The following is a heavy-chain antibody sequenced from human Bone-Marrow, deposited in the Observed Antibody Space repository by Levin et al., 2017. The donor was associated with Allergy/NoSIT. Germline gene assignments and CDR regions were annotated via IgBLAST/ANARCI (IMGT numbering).Heavy chain of an antibody. D-gene: IGHD5-24*01. J-gene: IGHJ6*02. V-gene: IGHV1-24*01. CDR1: GYTLTELS. CDR2: FDPEDGGI. CDR3: ATLQCRDDYNYPLYYYYGMDV. Sequence: PEASVKVSCKVSGYTLTELSMHWVRQVPGKGLEWMGGFDPEDGGIIYAQKFQGRVTMTEDTSTDTAYMELRSLRSEDTAVYYCATLQCRDDYNYPLYYYYGMDVWGQGTTVIVSS.